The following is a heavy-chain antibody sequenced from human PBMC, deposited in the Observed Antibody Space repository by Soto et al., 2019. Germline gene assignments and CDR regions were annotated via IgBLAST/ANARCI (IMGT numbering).Heavy chain of an antibody. CDR1: GYSFTSQY. Sequence: QVQLVQSGAEVKKPGASVKISCEASGYSFTSQYVHWVRQAPGQGLEWMGIINPNGGSTTYAQKFQGRVTLTRERSTSPVYMELGRLTSEDTAVYYCARKRWLRPGGGGTEPLDIWGQGTMVTVAS. CDR2: INPNGGST. V-gene: IGHV1-46*03. J-gene: IGHJ3*02. CDR3: ARKRWLRPGGGGTEPLDI. D-gene: IGHD5-12*01.